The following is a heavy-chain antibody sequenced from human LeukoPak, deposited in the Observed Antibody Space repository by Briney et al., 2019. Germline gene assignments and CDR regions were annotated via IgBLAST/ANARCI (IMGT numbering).Heavy chain of an antibody. CDR3: AKSIGGVVVVAADY. Sequence: TGGSLRLSCAASGFTFSTYAMTWVRQAPGKGLEWVSVISGSGGTTYYADSVKGRFTLSRDNSKNTVFLQMNSLRAEATAVYYCAKSIGGVVVVAADYWGQGTLVTVSS. CDR1: GFTFSTYA. V-gene: IGHV3-23*01. CDR2: ISGSGGTT. J-gene: IGHJ4*02. D-gene: IGHD2-15*01.